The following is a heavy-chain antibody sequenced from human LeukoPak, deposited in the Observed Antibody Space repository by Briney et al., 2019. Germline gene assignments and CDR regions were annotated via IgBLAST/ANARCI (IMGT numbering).Heavy chain of an antibody. V-gene: IGHV3-23*01. CDR2: ISTSGDSA. D-gene: IGHD6-13*01. Sequence: PGGSLRLSCAASGFTFSSYAMSWVRQAPGKGLAWVSTISTSGDSADYADSVKGRFTLSRDNSKNTLSLQVYSLRAEDTAVYYCAREGLGAAAGTFDYWGQGTLVTVSS. J-gene: IGHJ4*02. CDR3: AREGLGAAAGTFDY. CDR1: GFTFSSYA.